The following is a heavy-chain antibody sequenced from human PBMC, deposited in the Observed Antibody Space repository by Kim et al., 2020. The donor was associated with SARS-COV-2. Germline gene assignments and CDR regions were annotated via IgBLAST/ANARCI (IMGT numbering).Heavy chain of an antibody. CDR2: ISYDEINA. V-gene: IGHV3-30*18. Sequence: GGSLRLSCVASGFTFNNYGMQWVRHAPDKGLEWVAIISYDEINAYYADSLKGRFTISRDNSKNTLYLQMNSLRAEDTAVYHCAKSRVTSSASSDYWGQGTLVTVSS. D-gene: IGHD2-2*01. CDR3: AKSRVTSSASSDY. CDR1: GFTFNNYG. J-gene: IGHJ4*02.